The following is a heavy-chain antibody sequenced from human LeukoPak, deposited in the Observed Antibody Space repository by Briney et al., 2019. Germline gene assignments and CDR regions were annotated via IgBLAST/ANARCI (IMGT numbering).Heavy chain of an antibody. CDR2: ISGSGGST. CDR3: ANSASFKWELPYFDY. J-gene: IGHJ4*02. D-gene: IGHD1-26*01. Sequence: RPGGSLRLSCAASGFTFISFAMSWVRQAPGKGLEWVSTISGSGGSTSYADSVKGRFTISRDNSKNTLYLQMNSLRAEDTAVYYCANSASFKWELPYFDYWGQGTLVTVSS. CDR1: GFTFISFA. V-gene: IGHV3-23*01.